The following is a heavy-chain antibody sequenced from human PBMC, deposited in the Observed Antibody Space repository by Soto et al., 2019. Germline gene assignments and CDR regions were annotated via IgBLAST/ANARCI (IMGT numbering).Heavy chain of an antibody. Sequence: VSCKASGGTFSSYAISWVRQAPGQGLEWMGGIIPIFGTANYAQKFQGRVTITADESTSTAYMELSSLRSEDTAVYYCAREGPLNYDSSGYPDFDYWGQGTLVTAPQ. CDR1: GGTFSSYA. V-gene: IGHV1-69*01. CDR3: AREGPLNYDSSGYPDFDY. J-gene: IGHJ4*02. CDR2: IIPIFGTA. D-gene: IGHD3-22*01.